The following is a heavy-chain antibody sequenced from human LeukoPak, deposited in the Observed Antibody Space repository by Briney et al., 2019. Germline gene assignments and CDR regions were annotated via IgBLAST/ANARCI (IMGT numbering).Heavy chain of an antibody. Sequence: ASVKVSCKASGYTFTSYGISWVRQAPGQGLGWMGWISAYNGNTNHAQKLQGRVTMTTDTSTSTAYMELRSLRSDDTAVYYCARDHRYTIFGVVIAFYFDYWGQGTLVTVSS. V-gene: IGHV1-18*01. CDR3: ARDHRYTIFGVVIAFYFDY. CDR1: GYTFTSYG. CDR2: ISAYNGNT. D-gene: IGHD3-3*01. J-gene: IGHJ4*02.